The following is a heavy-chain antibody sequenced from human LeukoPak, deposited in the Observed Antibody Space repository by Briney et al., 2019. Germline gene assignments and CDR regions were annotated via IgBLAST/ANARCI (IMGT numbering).Heavy chain of an antibody. J-gene: IGHJ4*02. CDR1: GGSFSGYY. CDR3: ARSGGYYY. V-gene: IGHV4-34*01. CDR2: INHSGST. D-gene: IGHD3-22*01. Sequence: SETLSLTCAVYGGSFSGYYWSWIRQPPGRGLEWIGEINHSGSTNYNPSLKSRVTISVDTSKNQFSLKLSSVTAADTAVYYCARSGGYYYWGQGTLVTVSS.